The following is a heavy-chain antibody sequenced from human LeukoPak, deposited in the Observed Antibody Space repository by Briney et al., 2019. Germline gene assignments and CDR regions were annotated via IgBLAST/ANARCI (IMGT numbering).Heavy chain of an antibody. CDR2: IYQSGST. Sequence: SETLSLTCAVSGASISSGGYSWSWIRQPPGKGLEWIGYIYQSGSTYYNPSLKSRPTISVDGSKNQFSLKLTSVTAADTAVYYCAGGSGRSPVLAYHYFGMDVWGQRTTVTVSS. CDR3: AGGSGRSPVLAYHYFGMDV. CDR1: GASISSGGYS. D-gene: IGHD3-10*01. J-gene: IGHJ6*02. V-gene: IGHV4-30-2*01.